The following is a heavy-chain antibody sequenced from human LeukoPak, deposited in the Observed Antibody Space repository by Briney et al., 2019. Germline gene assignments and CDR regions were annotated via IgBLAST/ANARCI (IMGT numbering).Heavy chain of an antibody. CDR1: GGSISNYY. Sequence: PSETLSLTCAVSGGSISNYYWSWIRQPPGKGLEWIGYIHTSGTSNQNPSLKSRVTISVDTSKNHYSLSLRSVTATDTAVYYCARHYYDFWSGYNWFDPWGQGTLVTVSS. CDR3: ARHYYDFWSGYNWFDP. V-gene: IGHV4-4*09. D-gene: IGHD3-3*01. CDR2: IHTSGTS. J-gene: IGHJ5*02.